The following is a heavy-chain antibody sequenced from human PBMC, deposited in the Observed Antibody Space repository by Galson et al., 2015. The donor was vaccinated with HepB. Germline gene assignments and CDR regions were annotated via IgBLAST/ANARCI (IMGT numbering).Heavy chain of an antibody. D-gene: IGHD3-3*01. CDR3: ARVASYSDFWSGYSLYYFDY. J-gene: IGHJ4*02. CDR1: GYTFTGYY. Sequence: SVKVSCKASGYTFTGYYMHWVRQAPGQGLEWMGWINPNSGGTNYAQKFQGRVTMTRDTSISTAYMELSRLRSDDTAVYYCARVASYSDFWSGYSLYYFDYWGQGTLVTVSS. CDR2: INPNSGGT. V-gene: IGHV1-2*02.